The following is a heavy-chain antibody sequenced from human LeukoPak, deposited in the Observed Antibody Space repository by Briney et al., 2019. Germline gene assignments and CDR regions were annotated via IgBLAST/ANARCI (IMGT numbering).Heavy chain of an antibody. CDR1: GFTFSSYA. Sequence: GGSLRLSCAASGFTFSSYAMSWVRQAPGKGLEWVSAISGSGGSTSYADSVKVQFTISRDNSKNTLYLQMNSLRAEDTAIYYCAKGSGAAGAKYYFDYWGQGTLVTVSS. D-gene: IGHD6-13*01. CDR2: ISGSGGST. J-gene: IGHJ4*02. V-gene: IGHV3-23*01. CDR3: AKGSGAAGAKYYFDY.